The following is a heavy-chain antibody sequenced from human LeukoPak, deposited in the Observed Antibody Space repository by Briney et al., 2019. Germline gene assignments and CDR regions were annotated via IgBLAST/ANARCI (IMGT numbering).Heavy chain of an antibody. V-gene: IGHV1-69*05. J-gene: IGHJ5*02. Sequence: GASVKVSCKASGGTFSSYAISWVRQAPGQGLEWMGGIIPIFGTANCAQKFQGRVTITTDESTSTAYMELSSLRSEDTAVYYCAVYSNPRYNWFDPWGQGTLVTVSS. CDR1: GGTFSSYA. CDR2: IIPIFGTA. D-gene: IGHD4-11*01. CDR3: AVYSNPRYNWFDP.